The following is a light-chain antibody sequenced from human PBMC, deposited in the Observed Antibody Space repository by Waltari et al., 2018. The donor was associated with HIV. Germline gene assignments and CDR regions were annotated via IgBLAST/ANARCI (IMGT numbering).Light chain of an antibody. CDR1: QNVTKH. J-gene: IGKJ4*01. V-gene: IGKV3-15*01. Sequence: EIQMTQSPATLSVSTGERANISCRASQNVTKHLAWYQQKLGQPPRLLIYDISTRAPGIPARFSASGSGTEFTLTISSLQSEDFGVYYCQQYTYWPLTFGGGTKVEIQ. CDR3: QQYTYWPLT. CDR2: DIS.